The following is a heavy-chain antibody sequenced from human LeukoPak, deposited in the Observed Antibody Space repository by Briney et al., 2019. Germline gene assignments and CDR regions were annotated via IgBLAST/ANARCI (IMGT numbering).Heavy chain of an antibody. J-gene: IGHJ4*02. CDR3: TYYDSSGYSDY. D-gene: IGHD3-22*01. V-gene: IGHV4-39*01. Sequence: SETLSLTCTVSGGSISSSSYYWGWIRQPPGKGLEWIGSIYYSGSTYYNPSLKSRVTISVDTSKNQFSLKLSSVTAADTAVYYCTYYDSSGYSDYWGQGTLVTVSS. CDR2: IYYSGST. CDR1: GGSISSSSYY.